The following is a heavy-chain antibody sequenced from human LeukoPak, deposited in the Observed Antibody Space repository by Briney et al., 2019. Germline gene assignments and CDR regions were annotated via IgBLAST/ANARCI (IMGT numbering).Heavy chain of an antibody. Sequence: GGSLRLSCAASXFTFSSYEMNWVRQAPGKGLEWVSYISGSGIKHYADSVKGRFTISRDNAKNSLYPQMNSLRVEDTAVYYCAREDTGVAFDIWGQGTTVTV. D-gene: IGHD2-8*01. CDR1: XFTFSSYE. J-gene: IGHJ3*02. V-gene: IGHV3-48*03. CDR2: ISGSGIK. CDR3: AREDTGVAFDI.